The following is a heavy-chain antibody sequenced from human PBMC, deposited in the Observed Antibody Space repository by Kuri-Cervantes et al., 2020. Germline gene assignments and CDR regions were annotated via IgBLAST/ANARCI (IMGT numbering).Heavy chain of an antibody. CDR1: GFTFSSYS. D-gene: IGHD4-17*01. Sequence: GGSLRLSCAASGFTFSSYSMNWVRQAPGKGLEWVSSISSSSSYIHYADSVKGRFTISRDNAKNSLYLQMNSLRAEDTAVYYCAREDTVTTGFAFDIWGQGTMVTVSS. V-gene: IGHV3-21*01. CDR2: ISSSSSYI. J-gene: IGHJ3*02. CDR3: AREDTVTTGFAFDI.